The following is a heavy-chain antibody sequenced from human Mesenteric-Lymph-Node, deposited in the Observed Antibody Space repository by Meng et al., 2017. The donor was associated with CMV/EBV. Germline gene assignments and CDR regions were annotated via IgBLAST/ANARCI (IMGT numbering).Heavy chain of an antibody. CDR2: IYYSGNT. CDR3: ARVVLYHYGMDV. Sequence: SETLSLTCTVSGASLTSGTYHWGWIRQPPGKGLESIGYIYYSGNTNYNPSLKSRATISVDTSKNQFSLRLTSVTAADTAVYYCARVVLYHYGMDVWGHGTTVTVSS. V-gene: IGHV4-61*01. CDR1: GASLTSGTYH. D-gene: IGHD6-6*01. J-gene: IGHJ6*02.